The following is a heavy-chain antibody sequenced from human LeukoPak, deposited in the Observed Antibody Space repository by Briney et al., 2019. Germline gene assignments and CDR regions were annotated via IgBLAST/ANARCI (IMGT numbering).Heavy chain of an antibody. CDR3: ARDAAGGYYDILTGYPESYFDY. D-gene: IGHD3-9*01. Sequence: PGGSLRLSCAASGFTFSSYSMNWVRQAPGKGLGWVSSISSSSSYIYYADSVKGRFTISRDNAKNSLYLQMNSLRAEDTAVYYCARDAAGGYYDILTGYPESYFDYWGQGTLVTVSS. V-gene: IGHV3-21*01. CDR1: GFTFSSYS. CDR2: ISSSSSYI. J-gene: IGHJ4*02.